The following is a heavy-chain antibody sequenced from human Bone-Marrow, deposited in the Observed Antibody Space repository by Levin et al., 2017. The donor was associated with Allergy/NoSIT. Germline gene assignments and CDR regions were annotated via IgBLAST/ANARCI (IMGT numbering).Heavy chain of an antibody. Sequence: SETLSLTCTVSGGSISSDLYYWGWIRQPPRKGLEWIGTTYFSGTTYYNPSLKSRVSISVDTSKNQFSLKLTSVTAADTAVYYCARRQQQGFAFDIWGQGTLVTVSS. J-gene: IGHJ3*02. D-gene: IGHD6-13*01. CDR1: GGSISSDLYY. CDR2: TYFSGTT. V-gene: IGHV4-39*01. CDR3: ARRQQQGFAFDI.